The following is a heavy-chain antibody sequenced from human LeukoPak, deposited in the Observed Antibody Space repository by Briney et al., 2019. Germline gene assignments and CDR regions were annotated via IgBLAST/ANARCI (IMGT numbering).Heavy chain of an antibody. CDR1: GFTFSSYG. D-gene: IGHD3-22*01. CDR3: AKDRITMIVVVTPDAFDI. J-gene: IGHJ3*02. V-gene: IGHV3-23*01. CDR2: ISGSGGST. Sequence: GGTLRLSCAASGFTFSSYGMSWVRQAPGKGLEWVSAISGSGGSTYYADSVKGRFTISRDNSKNTLYLQMNSLRAEDTAVYCCAKDRITMIVVVTPDAFDIWGQGTMVTVSS.